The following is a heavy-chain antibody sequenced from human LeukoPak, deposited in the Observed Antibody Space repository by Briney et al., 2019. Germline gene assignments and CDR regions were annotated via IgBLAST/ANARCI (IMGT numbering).Heavy chain of an antibody. J-gene: IGHJ4*02. D-gene: IGHD2-15*01. CDR1: GFTFSSYA. Sequence: HPGGSLRLSCAASGFTFSSYAMSWVRQAPGKGLEWVSTISGSGSNTYYADSVTGRFTISRDNSKNTLSLQMNSLRAEDTALYYCAKTWVMVAATPNFVYWGQGTQVTVSS. CDR2: ISGSGSNT. CDR3: AKTWVMVAATPNFVY. V-gene: IGHV3-23*01.